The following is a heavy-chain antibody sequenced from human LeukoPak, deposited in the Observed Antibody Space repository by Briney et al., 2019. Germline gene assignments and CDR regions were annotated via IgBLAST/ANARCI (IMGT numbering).Heavy chain of an antibody. V-gene: IGHV3-15*01. D-gene: IGHD2-8*01. CDR2: IKSKTDGGTT. CDR1: GFTFSSYW. J-gene: IGHJ4*02. Sequence: GGSLRLSCASSGFTFSSYWMHWVRQAPGKGLEWVGRIKSKTDGGTTDYAAPVKGRFTISRDDSKNTLYLQMNSLKTEDTAVYYCTLGDCTNGVCYSSLFDYWGQGTLVTVSS. CDR3: TLGDCTNGVCYSSLFDY.